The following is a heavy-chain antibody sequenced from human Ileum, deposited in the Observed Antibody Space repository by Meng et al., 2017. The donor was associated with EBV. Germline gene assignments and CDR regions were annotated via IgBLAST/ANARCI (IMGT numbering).Heavy chain of an antibody. CDR1: GGSISSGDYY. J-gene: IGHJ4*02. CDR3: ARQATGYCSGGSCYSGSIFDY. V-gene: IGHV4-30-4*01. CDR2: IYYSGST. Sequence: VPRQEPCPGQVKPPQTLSLTCTFSGGSISSGDYYWSWIRQPPGKGLEWIGYIYYSGSTHYNPSLKSRVTISVDTSKNQFSLKVSSVTAADTAVYYCARQATGYCSGGSCYSGSIFDYWGQGTLVTVSS. D-gene: IGHD2-15*01.